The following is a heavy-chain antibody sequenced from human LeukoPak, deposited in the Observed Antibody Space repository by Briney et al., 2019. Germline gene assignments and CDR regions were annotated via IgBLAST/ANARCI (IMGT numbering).Heavy chain of an antibody. D-gene: IGHD1-1*01. Sequence: HPGGSLRLSCAVSGFIFSDYGFHWVRQAPGKGLEWVAVTRFDGSIIQYADSVKGRFTISRDDSKNTPYLQMNFLKSEDTAVYYCARWGGTRQYYFDYWGQGTLVTVSS. CDR3: ARWGGTRQYYFDY. CDR2: TRFDGSII. V-gene: IGHV3-33*01. J-gene: IGHJ4*02. CDR1: GFIFSDYG.